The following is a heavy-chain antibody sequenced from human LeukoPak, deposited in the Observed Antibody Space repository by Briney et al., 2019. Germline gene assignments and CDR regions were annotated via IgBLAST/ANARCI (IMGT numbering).Heavy chain of an antibody. CDR1: GYTFTGYY. V-gene: IGHV1-2*02. CDR2: INPNSGGT. D-gene: IGHD3-10*01. J-gene: IGHJ5*02. CDR3: ARDHSVVRGSIARIHSPNWFDP. Sequence: ASVKVSCKASGYTFTGYYMHWVRQAPGQGLEWMGWINPNSGGTNYAQKFQGRVTMTRDTSISPAYMELSRLRSDDTAVYYCARDHSVVRGSIARIHSPNWFDPWGQGTLVTVSS.